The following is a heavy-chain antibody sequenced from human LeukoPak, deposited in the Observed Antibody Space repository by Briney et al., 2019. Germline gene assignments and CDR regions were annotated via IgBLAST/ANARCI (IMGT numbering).Heavy chain of an antibody. CDR2: ISSSGSTI. D-gene: IGHD6-13*01. Sequence: GGSLRLSCAASGFTFSDYYMSWIRQAPGKGLEWVSDISSSGSTIYYADSVKGRFTISRDNAKNSLYLQMNSLRAEDTAVYYCARARRDGSSWYYFDYWGQGTLVTVSS. V-gene: IGHV3-11*01. CDR1: GFTFSDYY. J-gene: IGHJ4*02. CDR3: ARARRDGSSWYYFDY.